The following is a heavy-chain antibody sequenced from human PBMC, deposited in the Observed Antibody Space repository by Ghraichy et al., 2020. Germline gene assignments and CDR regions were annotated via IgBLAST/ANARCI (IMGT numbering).Heavy chain of an antibody. J-gene: IGHJ3*01. CDR1: GFTFSSYW. Sequence: GESLNISCAASGFTFSSYWMSWVRQAPGKGLEWVANIKYDGSWKYYVDSVKGRFTISRDNAQNSLYLQMNSLRAEETAVYYCVRDLFRRQQLTFDVGGKGTMVTGSS. CDR3: VRDLFRRQQLTFDV. D-gene: IGHD6-13*01. V-gene: IGHV3-7*01. CDR2: IKYDGSWK.